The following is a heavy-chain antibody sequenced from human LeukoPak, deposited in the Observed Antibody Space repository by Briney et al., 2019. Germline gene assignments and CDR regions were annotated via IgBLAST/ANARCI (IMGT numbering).Heavy chain of an antibody. D-gene: IGHD3-10*01. J-gene: IGHJ4*02. CDR3: ARDGVVRGPHLTT. V-gene: IGHV1-2*02. CDR1: GYTFTGYY. Sequence: ASVKVSCKASGYTFTGYYMHWVRQAPGQGLEWMGWINPNSGGTNYAQKFQGRVTMTRDTSISTAYMEPSRLRSDDTAVYYCARDGVVRGPHLTTWGQGTLVTVSS. CDR2: INPNSGGT.